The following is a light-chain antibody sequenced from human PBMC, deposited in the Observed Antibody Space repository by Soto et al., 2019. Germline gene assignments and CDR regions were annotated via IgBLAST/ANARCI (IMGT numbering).Light chain of an antibody. CDR3: SSYTGSSTLGI. CDR1: SGDVGGYNY. CDR2: EVS. V-gene: IGLV2-14*01. J-gene: IGLJ2*01. Sequence: QSALTQPASVSGSPGQSITISCTGTSGDVGGYNYVSWYQQHPGKAPKLMIYEVSNRPSGVSNRFSGSKSGNTASLTISGLQAEDEAAYYCSSYTGSSTLGIFGGGTQLTVL.